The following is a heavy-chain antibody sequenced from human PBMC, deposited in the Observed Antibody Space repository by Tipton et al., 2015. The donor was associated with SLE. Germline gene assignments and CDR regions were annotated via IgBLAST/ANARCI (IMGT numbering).Heavy chain of an antibody. Sequence: TLSLTCTVSGGSISNYYWSWIRQSPVKGLEFIGYIYYSGYTNYNPSLKSRVTMSVDTSKNQFSLKLNSVTAADTAVYYCARRSDDYSNWFDPWGQGTQVTVSS. CDR2: IYYSGYT. D-gene: IGHD4-11*01. CDR1: GGSISNYY. J-gene: IGHJ5*02. V-gene: IGHV4-59*12. CDR3: ARRSDDYSNWFDP.